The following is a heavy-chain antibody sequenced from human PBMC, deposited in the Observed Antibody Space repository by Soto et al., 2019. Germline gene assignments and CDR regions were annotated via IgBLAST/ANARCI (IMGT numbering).Heavy chain of an antibody. CDR2: INSYNGNT. CDR1: GYTFTSYG. Sequence: QVQLVQSGAEVKKPGASVKVSCKASGYTFTSYGISWVRQAPGQGLEWMGWINSYNGNTNYAQKLQGRVTMTTDTTTSTAYMGLRSLRSDDTAVYSGARGPVAGIWFDPWGQGTLVTVSS. D-gene: IGHD6-19*01. CDR3: ARGPVAGIWFDP. J-gene: IGHJ5*02. V-gene: IGHV1-18*01.